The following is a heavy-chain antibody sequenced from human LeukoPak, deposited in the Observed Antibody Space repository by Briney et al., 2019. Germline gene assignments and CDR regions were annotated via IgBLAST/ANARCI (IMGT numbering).Heavy chain of an antibody. J-gene: IGHJ4*02. CDR1: GFTFSSYA. CDR2: ISYDGSNK. CDR3: ARESRDGYNYLDY. V-gene: IGHV3-30-3*01. Sequence: PGGSLRLSCAASGFTFSSYAMHWVLQAPGKGLEWVAVISYDGSNKYYADSVKGRFTISRDNSKNTLYLQMNSLRAEDTAVYYCARESRDGYNYLDYWGQGTLVTVSS. D-gene: IGHD5-24*01.